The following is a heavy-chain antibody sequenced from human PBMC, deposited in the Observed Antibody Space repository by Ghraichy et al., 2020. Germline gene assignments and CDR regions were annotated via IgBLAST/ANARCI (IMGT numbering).Heavy chain of an antibody. D-gene: IGHD4-11*01. V-gene: IGHV4-34*01. Sequence: SETLSLTCAVYGGSFSGYYWSWIRQPPGKGLEWIGEINHSGSTNYNPSLKSRVTISVDTSKNQFSLKLSSVTAADTAVYYCARADNDYSNYGWFDPWGQGTLVTVSS. CDR1: GGSFSGYY. CDR3: ARADNDYSNYGWFDP. J-gene: IGHJ5*02. CDR2: INHSGST.